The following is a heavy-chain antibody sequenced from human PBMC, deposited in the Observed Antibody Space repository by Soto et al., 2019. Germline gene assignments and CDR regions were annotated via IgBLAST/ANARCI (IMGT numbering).Heavy chain of an antibody. Sequence: EVQLLESGGGLVQPGGSLRLSCAASGFTFSNYAVTWVRQAPGKGLEWVSTISGSGGSTYYADSVKGRFTISRDNSKNTRYQQMNSLRAEHTAVYYWAQDQCGSWYEIDYWGQGTLVTVSS. CDR3: AQDQCGSWYEIDY. CDR2: ISGSGGST. J-gene: IGHJ4*02. D-gene: IGHD2-15*01. CDR1: GFTFSNYA. V-gene: IGHV3-23*01.